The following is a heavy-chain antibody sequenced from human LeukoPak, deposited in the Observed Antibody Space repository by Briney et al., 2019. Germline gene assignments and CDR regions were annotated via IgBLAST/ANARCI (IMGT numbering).Heavy chain of an antibody. D-gene: IGHD3-10*01. V-gene: IGHV3-21*01. CDR2: ITSSGSSI. Sequence: GGSLRLSCAACGFTFSSYTMNWVRQAPGKGLEWVSSITSSGSSIFYADSVKGRFTISRDNAKSSLYLQMNSLRAEDTAVYYCARVRGQSRDYWGQGTLVTVSS. CDR1: GFTFSSYT. J-gene: IGHJ4*02. CDR3: ARVRGQSRDY.